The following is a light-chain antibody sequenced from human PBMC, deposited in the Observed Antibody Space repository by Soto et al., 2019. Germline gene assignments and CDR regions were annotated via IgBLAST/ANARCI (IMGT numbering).Light chain of an antibody. J-gene: IGLJ1*01. CDR2: EVV. CDR3: CSYAGSGTDNYV. V-gene: IGLV2-8*01. CDR1: KNDIGVYDF. Sequence: QSALTQPPSASGSPGQSVTISCTGTKNDIGVYDFVSWYQHHPGKAPRLIIYEVVQRPSGVPDRFSGSKSGNTAFLTISGLQAEDEADYYCCSYAGSGTDNYVFGSGTKVTVL.